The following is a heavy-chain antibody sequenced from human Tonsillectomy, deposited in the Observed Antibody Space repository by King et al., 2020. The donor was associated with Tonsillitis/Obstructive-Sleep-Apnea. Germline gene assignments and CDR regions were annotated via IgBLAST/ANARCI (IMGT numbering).Heavy chain of an antibody. CDR3: ARGALCSSTSCSQTN. CDR1: GFAVSSNY. V-gene: IGHV3-53*01. CDR2: IYSGGGT. D-gene: IGHD2-2*01. J-gene: IGHJ4*02. Sequence: VQLVESGGGLIQPGGSLRLSCAASGFAVSSNYMSWVRQAPGKWLEWVSVIYSGGGTYYADSVKGRFTISRDNSKNTLYLQMNSLRAEDTAVYYCARGALCSSTSCSQTNWGQGTLVTVSS.